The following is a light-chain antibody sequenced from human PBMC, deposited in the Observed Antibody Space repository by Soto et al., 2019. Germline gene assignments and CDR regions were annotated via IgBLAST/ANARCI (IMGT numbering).Light chain of an antibody. CDR2: GVT. J-gene: IGLJ1*01. Sequence: QSALTPPASVSGSPGQSITISCTGSSSDIGAFNYVAWYQQHPGKAPKLIIHGVTNRPSGVSSRFSGSKSDYTASLTISGRQDEDEADYYCSSYTTAFFYVFGTGTKLTVL. CDR1: SSDIGAFNY. V-gene: IGLV2-14*01. CDR3: SSYTTAFFYV.